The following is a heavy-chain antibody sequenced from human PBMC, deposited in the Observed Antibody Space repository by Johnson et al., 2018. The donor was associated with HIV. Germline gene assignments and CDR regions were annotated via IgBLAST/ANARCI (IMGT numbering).Heavy chain of an antibody. V-gene: IGHV3-23*04. CDR1: GFTFSSYA. CDR2: ISGSGGST. D-gene: IGHD3-10*01. Sequence: VQLVESGGGVVQPGGSLRLSCAASGFTFSSYAMSWVRQAPGKGLEWVSAISGSGGSTYYADSVKGRFTISRDNSKNTLYLQMNSLRAEDTAVYYCAREPRGPSSGSRIPDAFDIWGQGTMVTVTS. CDR3: AREPRGPSSGSRIPDAFDI. J-gene: IGHJ3*02.